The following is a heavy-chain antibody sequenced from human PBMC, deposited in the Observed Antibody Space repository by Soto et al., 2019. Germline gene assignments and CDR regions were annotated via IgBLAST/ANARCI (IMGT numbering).Heavy chain of an antibody. CDR3: ANTSDTALVPLKPFDY. Sequence: QITLKESGPTLVKPTQTLTLTCTFSGFSLSTSGVGVGWIRQPPGKALEWLALIYWDDDKRYSPSLKSRLTITKXTXKXXVVLTMTNMDPVDTATYSCANTSDTALVPLKPFDYWGQGTLVTVSS. J-gene: IGHJ4*02. CDR1: GFSLSTSGVG. V-gene: IGHV2-5*02. D-gene: IGHD5-18*01. CDR2: IYWDDDK.